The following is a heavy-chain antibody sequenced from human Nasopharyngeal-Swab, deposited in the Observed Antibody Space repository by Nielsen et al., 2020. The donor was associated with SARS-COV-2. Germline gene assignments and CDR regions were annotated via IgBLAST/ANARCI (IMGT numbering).Heavy chain of an antibody. J-gene: IGHJ4*02. D-gene: IGHD3-22*01. CDR3: ARVGSYYYDSSGYAGSSYYSDY. CDR1: GYTFTSYG. CDR2: ISAYNGNT. V-gene: IGHV1-18*01. Sequence: ASVKVSCKASGYTFTSYGISWVRQAPGQGLEWMGWISAYNGNTNYAQKLQGRVTMTTDTSTSTAYMELRSLRSDDTAVYYCARVGSYYYDSSGYAGSSYYSDYWGQGTLVTVSS.